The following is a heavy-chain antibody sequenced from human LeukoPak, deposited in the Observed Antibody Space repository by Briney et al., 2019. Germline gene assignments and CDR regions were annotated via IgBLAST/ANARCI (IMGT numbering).Heavy chain of an antibody. D-gene: IGHD7-27*01. J-gene: IGHJ4*02. Sequence: GASVKVSCKASGYTFSSYGISWVRQAPGQGLEWMGWISGNNGNTNYAQKLQGRDTMTTDTSTSTASMELRSLRSDDTAVYYCARDLSGGGTGDELTFDYWGQGTLVTVSS. CDR2: ISGNNGNT. CDR1: GYTFSSYG. CDR3: ARDLSGGGTGDELTFDY. V-gene: IGHV1-18*01.